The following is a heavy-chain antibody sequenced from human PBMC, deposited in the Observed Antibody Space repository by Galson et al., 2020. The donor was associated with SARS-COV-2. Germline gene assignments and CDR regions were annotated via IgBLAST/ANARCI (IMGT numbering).Heavy chain of an antibody. V-gene: IGHV3-9*01. D-gene: IGHD5-12*01. CDR1: GFTFDDYA. CDR2: ISWNSGSI. J-gene: IGHJ4*02. CDR3: AASYSGYDNYFDY. Sequence: SLKISCAASGFTFDDYAMHWVRQAPGKGLEWVSGISWNSGSIGYADSVKGRFTISRDNAKNSLYLQMNSLRAEDTALYYCAASYSGYDNYFDYWGQGTLVTVSS.